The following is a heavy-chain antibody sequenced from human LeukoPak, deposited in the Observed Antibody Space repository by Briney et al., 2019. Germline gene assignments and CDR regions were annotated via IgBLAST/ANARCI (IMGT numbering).Heavy chain of an antibody. D-gene: IGHD6-19*01. CDR1: GYTLTELS. Sequence: ASVKVSCKVSGYTLTELSMHWVRQAPGKGLEWMGGIIPIFGTANYAQKFQGRVTVTTDESTSTAYMELSSLRSEDTAVYYCARTRAGKLDYWGQGTLVTVSP. J-gene: IGHJ4*02. V-gene: IGHV1-69*05. CDR2: IIPIFGTA. CDR3: ARTRAGKLDY.